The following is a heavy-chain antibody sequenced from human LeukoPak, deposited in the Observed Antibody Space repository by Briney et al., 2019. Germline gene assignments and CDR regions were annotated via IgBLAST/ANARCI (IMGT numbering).Heavy chain of an antibody. CDR2: INWNGGST. CDR3: ARSAAVVLTRMVAFDI. V-gene: IGHV3-20*04. Sequence: GGSLRLSCAASGFTFDDYGMSWVRQAPGKGLEWVSGINWNGGSTGYADSGKGRFTISRDNAKNSLYLQMNSLRAEDTAVYYCARSAAVVLTRMVAFDIWGQGTMVTVSS. J-gene: IGHJ3*02. CDR1: GFTFDDYG. D-gene: IGHD4/OR15-4a*01.